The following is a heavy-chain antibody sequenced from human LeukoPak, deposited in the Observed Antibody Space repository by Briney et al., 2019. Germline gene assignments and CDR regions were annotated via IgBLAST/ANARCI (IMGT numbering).Heavy chain of an antibody. CDR3: ARLTDSSGWYYDY. Sequence: HGESLKISCKGSGYSFTSYWIGWVRQMAGKGLEWMGIIYPGDSDTRYSPSFQGQVTISADKSISTAYLQWSSLKASDTAMYYCARLTDSSGWYYDYWGQGTLVTVSS. CDR1: GYSFTSYW. CDR2: IYPGDSDT. J-gene: IGHJ4*02. V-gene: IGHV5-51*01. D-gene: IGHD6-19*01.